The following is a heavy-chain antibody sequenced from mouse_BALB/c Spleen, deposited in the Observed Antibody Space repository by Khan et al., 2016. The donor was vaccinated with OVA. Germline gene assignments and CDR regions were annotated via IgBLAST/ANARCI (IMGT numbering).Heavy chain of an antibody. V-gene: IGHV2-9*02. D-gene: IGHD1-3*01. CDR3: AGLEDI. CDR1: GFSLTSYG. Sequence: QVQLMQSGPGLVAPSQSLSITCTVSGFSLTSYGVYWVRQPPGKGMEWLGAIWAGGSTNYNSAPMSRLSISKDNSKSKVFLKMNSLQTDDTAMYYCAGLEDIWGQGATLTVSS. J-gene: IGHJ2*01. CDR2: IWAGGST.